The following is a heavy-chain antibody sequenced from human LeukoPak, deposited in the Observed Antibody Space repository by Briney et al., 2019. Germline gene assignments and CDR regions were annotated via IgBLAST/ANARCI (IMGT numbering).Heavy chain of an antibody. CDR2: ISSSSSTI. CDR1: GFTFSSYS. V-gene: IGHV3-48*01. Sequence: PGRSLRLSCAASGFTFSSYSMNWVRQAPGKGLEWVSYISSSSSTIYYADSVKGRFTISRDNARNSLYLQMNSLRAEDTAVYYCARRSGGSYVPVSPGQIDYWGQGTLVTVSS. J-gene: IGHJ4*02. D-gene: IGHD1-26*01. CDR3: ARRSGGSYVPVSPGQIDY.